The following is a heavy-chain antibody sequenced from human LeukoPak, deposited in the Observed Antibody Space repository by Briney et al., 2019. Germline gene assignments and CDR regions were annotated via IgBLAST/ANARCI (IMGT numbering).Heavy chain of an antibody. J-gene: IGHJ4*02. CDR3: ARDHYDSSGYYLFDY. V-gene: IGHV3-23*01. CDR1: GFTFSSYA. Sequence: GGSLRLSCAASGFTFSSYAMTWVRQAPGKGLEWVSGISGTGDGTYYADSVKGRFTISRDNSKRMLYLQMNSLRAEDTAVYYCARDHYDSSGYYLFDYWGQGTLVTVSS. D-gene: IGHD3-22*01. CDR2: ISGTGDGT.